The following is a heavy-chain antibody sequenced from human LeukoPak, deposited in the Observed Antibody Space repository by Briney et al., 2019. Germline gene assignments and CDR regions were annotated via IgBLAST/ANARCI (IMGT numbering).Heavy chain of an antibody. D-gene: IGHD4-23*01. CDR1: GFTFSSYN. Sequence: GGSLRLSCAASGFTFSSYNMNWVRQAPGKGLEWVANIKQDGSVKHYVDSVKGRFTVSRDNAKNSLYLQTNSLRVEDTAVYYCAKDSGKYYYYGMDVWGQGTTVTVSS. V-gene: IGHV3-7*01. CDR2: IKQDGSVK. J-gene: IGHJ6*02. CDR3: AKDSGKYYYYGMDV.